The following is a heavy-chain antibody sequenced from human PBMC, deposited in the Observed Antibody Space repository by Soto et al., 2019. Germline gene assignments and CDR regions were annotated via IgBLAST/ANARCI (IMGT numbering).Heavy chain of an antibody. V-gene: IGHV4-31*03. CDR1: GGSISSGGYY. CDR2: IYYSGST. D-gene: IGHD2-15*01. J-gene: IGHJ4*02. Sequence: SETLSLTCTVSGGSISSGGYYWSWIRQHPGKGLEWIGYIYYSGSTYYNPSLKSRVTISVDTSKNQFSLKLSSVTAADTAVYYCARVAIRYCSGGSCSIFDYWGQGTLVTVSS. CDR3: ARVAIRYCSGGSCSIFDY.